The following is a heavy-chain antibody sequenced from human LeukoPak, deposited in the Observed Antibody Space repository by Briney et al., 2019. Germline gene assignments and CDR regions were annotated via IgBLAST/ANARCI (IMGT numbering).Heavy chain of an antibody. J-gene: IGHJ3*02. CDR1: GGSIGSYY. CDR2: IYYSGRT. D-gene: IGHD3-16*01. CDR3: ARVGGNIDAFDI. V-gene: IGHV4-59*01. Sequence: PSETLSLTCAVSGGSIGSYYWSWIRQPPRKELKWIGDIYYSGRTNYNPSLKSRVTISVDTSKNQFSLKLSSVTAADTAVYYCARVGGNIDAFDIWGQGTVVTVSS.